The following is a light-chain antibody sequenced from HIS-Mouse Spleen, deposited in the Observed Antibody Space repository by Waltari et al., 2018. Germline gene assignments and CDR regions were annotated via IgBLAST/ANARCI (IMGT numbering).Light chain of an antibody. CDR3: MQGTHLST. V-gene: IGKV2-30*02. CDR2: KVS. CDR1: QSLVHSDGNTY. Sequence: DVVMTQSPLSLPVTLGQPASISCRSSQSLVHSDGNTYLNWFQQRPGQSPRRLIYKVSNRDSGVPDRLSGSGSGTDFTLKISRVEAEDVGVYYCMQGTHLSTFGQGTKLEIK. J-gene: IGKJ2*01.